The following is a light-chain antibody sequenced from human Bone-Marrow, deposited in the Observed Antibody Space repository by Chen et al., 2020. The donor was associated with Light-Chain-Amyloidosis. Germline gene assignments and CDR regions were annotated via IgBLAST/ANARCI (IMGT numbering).Light chain of an antibody. V-gene: IGLV3-21*02. Sequence: SSVLTPPSSASVAPGQTATLACGGNSIGSTTAHWYQQPPGQAPLLFVYDDSDRPSGIPERLSGSNSGNTATLTISRVEAGDEADYYCQVWDRSSDRPVFGGGTKLTVL. CDR3: QVWDRSSDRPV. CDR1: SIGSTT. CDR2: DDS. J-gene: IGLJ3*02.